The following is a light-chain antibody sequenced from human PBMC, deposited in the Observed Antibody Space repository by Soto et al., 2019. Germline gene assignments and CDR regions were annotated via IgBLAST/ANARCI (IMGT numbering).Light chain of an antibody. J-gene: IGKJ1*01. CDR1: QSVSSSY. V-gene: IGKV3-20*01. Sequence: EFVFTQSPCTLSLSPGERATLSCRASQSVSSSYLAWYQQKPGQAPRLLIYGASSRATGIPDRFSGSGSGTDFTLTISRLEPEDFAVYYCQQYGSSPTWTFGQGTKVDIK. CDR3: QQYGSSPTWT. CDR2: GAS.